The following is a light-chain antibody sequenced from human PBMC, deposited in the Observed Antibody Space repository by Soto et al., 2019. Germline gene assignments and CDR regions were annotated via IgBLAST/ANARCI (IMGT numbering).Light chain of an antibody. J-gene: IGKJ4*01. V-gene: IGKV1-5*03. CDR3: QHYNNYLLT. Sequence: DIQMTQSPSTLSASVGDRVIITCRASQTISSWLAWYQQKPGKAPKLLIYKASSLESGVPSRFSGSGSGTEFTLTISSLQPDDFATYYCQHYNNYLLTFGGGTKVDNK. CDR1: QTISSW. CDR2: KAS.